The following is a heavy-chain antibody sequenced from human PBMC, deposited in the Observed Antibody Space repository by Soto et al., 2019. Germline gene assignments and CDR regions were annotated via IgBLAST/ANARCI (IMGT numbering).Heavy chain of an antibody. CDR3: AKEKGYCSGGSCYRVLVDAFDI. D-gene: IGHD2-15*01. CDR1: GFTFSSYA. J-gene: IGHJ3*02. V-gene: IGHV3-23*01. CDR2: ISGSGGST. Sequence: GSLRLSCAASGFTFSSYAMSWVRQAPGKGLEWVSAISGSGGSTYYADSVKGRFTISRDNSKNTLYLQMNSLRAEDTAVYYCAKEKGYCSGGSCYRVLVDAFDIWGQGIMVTVAS.